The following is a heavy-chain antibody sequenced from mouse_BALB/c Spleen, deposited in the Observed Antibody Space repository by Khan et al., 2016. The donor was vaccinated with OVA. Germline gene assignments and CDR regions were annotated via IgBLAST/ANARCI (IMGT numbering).Heavy chain of an antibody. Sequence: VQLQQSGAELVKPGASVKLSCKASGYIFTSYYMYWVKQRPGQGLEWIGEINPNNGDTNFNEKFKSKATLTVDKSSSTTYMQLSSLTSEDSAVYYCIRSGDGSFAYWGPGTLVTVSA. J-gene: IGHJ3*01. CDR3: IRSGDGSFAY. V-gene: IGHV1-53*01. D-gene: IGHD2-3*01. CDR2: INPNNGDT. CDR1: GYIFTSYY.